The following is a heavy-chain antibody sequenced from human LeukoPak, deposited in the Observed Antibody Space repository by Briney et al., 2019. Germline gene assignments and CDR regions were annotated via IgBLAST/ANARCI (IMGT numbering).Heavy chain of an antibody. CDR2: ISAYNGNT. CDR3: ARAPTGDRRGYYYYYGMDV. CDR1: GYTFTSYG. Sequence: ASVKVSCKASGYTFTSYGISWVRQAPGQGLEWMGWISAYNGNTNYAQKLQGRVTMTTDTSASTAYMELRSLRSDDTAVYYCARAPTGDRRGYYYYYGMDVWGQGTTVTVSS. J-gene: IGHJ6*02. D-gene: IGHD7-27*01. V-gene: IGHV1-18*01.